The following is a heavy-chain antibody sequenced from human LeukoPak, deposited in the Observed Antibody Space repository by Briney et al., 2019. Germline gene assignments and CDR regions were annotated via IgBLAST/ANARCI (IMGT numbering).Heavy chain of an antibody. V-gene: IGHV3-49*03. CDR1: GFTFGDYL. CDR3: SRGSGWLSVY. J-gene: IGHJ4*02. D-gene: IGHD6-19*01. CDR2: ISGGTT. Sequence: GGSLRLSCTASGFTFGDYLMSWFRQAPGKGLEWIGFISGGTTEYAASVRGRFTISRDDSTSIAYLQMNSLTTEDTAVYYCSRGSGWLSVYWGQGTLVTVSS.